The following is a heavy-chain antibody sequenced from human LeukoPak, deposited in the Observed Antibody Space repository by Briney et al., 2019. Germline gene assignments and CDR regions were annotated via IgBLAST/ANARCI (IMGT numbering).Heavy chain of an antibody. CDR1: GGSISSYY. CDR3: ARYGGPSYIDY. Sequence: SEALSLTCTVSGGSISSYYWSWIRQPPGKGLEWIGYIYYSGSTNYNPSLKSRVTISVDTSKNQFSLKLSSVTAADTAVYYCARYGGPSYIDYWGQGTLVTVSS. V-gene: IGHV4-59*01. CDR2: IYYSGST. J-gene: IGHJ4*02. D-gene: IGHD4/OR15-4a*01.